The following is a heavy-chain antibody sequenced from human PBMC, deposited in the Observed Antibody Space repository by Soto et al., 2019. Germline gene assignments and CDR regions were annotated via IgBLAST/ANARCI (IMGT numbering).Heavy chain of an antibody. CDR3: ARVGGYCSSTSCLHYMDV. CDR2: INHSGST. J-gene: IGHJ6*03. D-gene: IGHD2-2*01. Sequence: SETLSLTCAVYGGSFSGYYWSWIRQPPGKGLEWIGEINHSGSTNYNPSLKSRVTTSVDTSKNQFSLKLSSVTAADTAVYYCARVGGYCSSTSCLHYMDVWGKGTTVTVSS. CDR1: GGSFSGYY. V-gene: IGHV4-34*01.